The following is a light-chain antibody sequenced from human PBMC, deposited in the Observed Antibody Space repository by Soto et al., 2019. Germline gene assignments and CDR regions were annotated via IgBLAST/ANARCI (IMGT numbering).Light chain of an antibody. J-gene: IGLJ1*01. CDR1: SSDIGTYTY. CDR2: EVS. Sequence: HSVLTQPASVSGSPGQSITISCTGTSSDIGTYTYVSWYQQHPGKAPKLMIFEVSNRPPGVSNRFSGSKSGNTASLTISGLQDEDEADYYCSSYIGSSTRVFGTGTKVTVL. V-gene: IGLV2-14*01. CDR3: SSYIGSSTRV.